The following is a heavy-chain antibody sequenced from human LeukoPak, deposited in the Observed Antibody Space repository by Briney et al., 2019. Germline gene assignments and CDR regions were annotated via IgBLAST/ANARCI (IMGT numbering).Heavy chain of an antibody. CDR2: ISAYNGNT. Sequence: ASVKVSCKASGYNFTSYAMHWVRQAPGQGLEWMGWISAYNGNTNYAQKLQGRVTMTTDTSTSTAYMELRSLRSDDTAVYYCARDRTTVTSAFDPWGQGTLVTVSS. D-gene: IGHD4-17*01. V-gene: IGHV1-18*01. CDR1: GYNFTSYA. CDR3: ARDRTTVTSAFDP. J-gene: IGHJ5*02.